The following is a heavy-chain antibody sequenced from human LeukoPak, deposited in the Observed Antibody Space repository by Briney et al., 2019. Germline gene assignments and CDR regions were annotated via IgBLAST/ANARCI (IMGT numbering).Heavy chain of an antibody. D-gene: IGHD3-22*01. Sequence: XRQAPGXGLEGMGLINPSGGSTSYAQKFQGRVTMTRDTSTSTVYMELSSLRSEDTAVYYCARDRYYYDSSGYYSSPRYNWFDPWGQGTLVTVSS. CDR2: INPSGGST. CDR3: ARDRYYYDSSGYYSSPRYNWFDP. J-gene: IGHJ5*02. V-gene: IGHV1-46*01.